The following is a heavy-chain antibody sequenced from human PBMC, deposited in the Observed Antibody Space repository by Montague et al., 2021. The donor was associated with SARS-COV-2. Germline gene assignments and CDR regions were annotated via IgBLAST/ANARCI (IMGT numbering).Heavy chain of an antibody. CDR1: GGPFSGYY. D-gene: IGHD3-10*01. CDR3: ARRGSSVWGVTVSAELDY. Sequence: SETLSLTCAISGGPFSGYYWSWIRQPPEKGLEWIGEINQSGRTNNNPSLKSRVIISVDTSKNQFSLKLSSVTAADTAVYYCARRGSSVWGVTVSAELDYWGQGIPVIVSS. J-gene: IGHJ4*02. V-gene: IGHV4-34*01. CDR2: INQSGRT.